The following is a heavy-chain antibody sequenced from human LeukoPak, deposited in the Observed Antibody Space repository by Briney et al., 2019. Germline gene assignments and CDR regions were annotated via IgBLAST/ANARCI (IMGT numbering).Heavy chain of an antibody. Sequence: GESLKISCKGSGYSFTSYWIGWVRQMPGKGLEWMGIIYPGDSDTRYSPSLQGQVTISADKSISTAYLQWSSLKASDTAMYYCARRHTHSGYEFDYWGQGTLDTVSS. V-gene: IGHV5-51*01. CDR1: GYSFTSYW. CDR2: IYPGDSDT. J-gene: IGHJ4*02. CDR3: ARRHTHSGYEFDY. D-gene: IGHD5-12*01.